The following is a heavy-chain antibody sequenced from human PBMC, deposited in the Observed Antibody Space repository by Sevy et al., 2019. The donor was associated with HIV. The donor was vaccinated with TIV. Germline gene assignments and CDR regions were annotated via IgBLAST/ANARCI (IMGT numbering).Heavy chain of an antibody. V-gene: IGHV4-39*01. Sequence: SETLSLTCTVSGGSISSSSYYWGWIRQPPGKGLEWIGNIYYSGSTYYNPSLKSRVTISVDTSKNQFSLKLSSVTAADTAVYYCARHVVVTATLDYWGQGTLVTVSS. CDR1: GGSISSSSYY. J-gene: IGHJ4*02. CDR2: IYYSGST. CDR3: ARHVVVTATLDY. D-gene: IGHD2-21*02.